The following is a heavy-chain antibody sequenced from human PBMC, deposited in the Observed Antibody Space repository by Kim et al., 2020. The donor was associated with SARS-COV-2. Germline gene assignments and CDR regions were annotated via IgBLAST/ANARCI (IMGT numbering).Heavy chain of an antibody. J-gene: IGHJ4*02. V-gene: IGHV1-3*01. CDR3: ARPRVLAANVFDS. CDR2: INVGTGDR. CDR1: GYTFTSYS. Sequence: ASVKVSCKASGYTFTSYSMHWARQAPGQRPEWMGWINVGTGDRKYSQKFQDRLTFTRDNSASTAYMELSSLRSEDTAVYYCARPRVLAANVFDSWGQGTL. D-gene: IGHD6-25*01.